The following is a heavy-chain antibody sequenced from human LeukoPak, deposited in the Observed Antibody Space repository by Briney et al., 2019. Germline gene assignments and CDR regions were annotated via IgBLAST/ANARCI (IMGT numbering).Heavy chain of an antibody. V-gene: IGHV3-7*01. CDR1: GFTFSRYW. CDR3: AREADSGRLWPHNYYYYYMDV. J-gene: IGHJ6*03. D-gene: IGHD5-18*01. CDR2: MKQDGSEK. Sequence: GGSLRLSCGASGFTFSRYWMSWVRHAPGKGLEWVASMKQDGSEKYFVDSVKGRFTISRDNAKNSLYLQMSSLRAEDTAVYYCAREADSGRLWPHNYYYYYMDVWGKGTTVTVSS.